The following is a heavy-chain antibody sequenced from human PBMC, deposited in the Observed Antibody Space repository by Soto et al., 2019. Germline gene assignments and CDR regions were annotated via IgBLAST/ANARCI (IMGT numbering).Heavy chain of an antibody. D-gene: IGHD1-26*01. V-gene: IGHV4-31*03. CDR3: ARTRVGASSPTDV. CDR1: GDSISRGGYY. CDR2: IYYDGEA. J-gene: IGHJ4*02. Sequence: SETLSLTCSVSGDSISRGGYYWGWIRQHPGKGLEWIGYIYYDGEAFHNPSLKSRITMSSDKSRNQFSLRLTSVTATDTAVYYCARTRVGASSPTDVWGQGTLVTVSS.